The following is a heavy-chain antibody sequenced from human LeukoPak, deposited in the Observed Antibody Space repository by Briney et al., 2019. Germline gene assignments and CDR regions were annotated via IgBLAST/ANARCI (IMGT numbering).Heavy chain of an antibody. D-gene: IGHD3-10*01. CDR3: ARDPELNL. J-gene: IGHJ2*01. V-gene: IGHV4-38-2*02. CDR2: IYHSGST. CDR1: GYSISSGYY. Sequence: SETLSLTCTVSGYSISSGYYWGWIRQPPGKGLEWIGSIYHSGSTYYNPSLKSRVTMSVDTSKNQFSLKLSSVTAADTAVYYCARDPELNLWGRGTLVTVSS.